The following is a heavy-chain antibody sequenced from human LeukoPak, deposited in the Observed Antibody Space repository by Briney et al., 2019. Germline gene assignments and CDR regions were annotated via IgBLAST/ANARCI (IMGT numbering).Heavy chain of an antibody. J-gene: IGHJ4*02. CDR1: GFTFSSYA. CDR2: ISSSSSTI. D-gene: IGHD2-2*02. V-gene: IGHV3-48*04. CDR3: ARDLSNLAVVVPAAISYFDY. Sequence: GSLRLSCAASGFTFSSYAMTWVRQAPGKGLEWVSYISSSSSTIYYADSVKGRFTISRDNAKNSLYLQMNSLRAEDTAVYYCARDLSNLAVVVPAAISYFDYWGQGTLVTVSS.